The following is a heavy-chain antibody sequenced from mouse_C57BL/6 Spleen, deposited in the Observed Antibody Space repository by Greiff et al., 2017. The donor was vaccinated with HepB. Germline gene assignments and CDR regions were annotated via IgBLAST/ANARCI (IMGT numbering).Heavy chain of an antibody. V-gene: IGHV1-80*01. J-gene: IGHJ2*01. CDR2: IYPGDGDT. D-gene: IGHD2-3*01. Sequence: VQLQQSGAELVKPGASVKISCKASGYAFSRYWMNWVKQRPGKGLEWIGQIYPGDGDTNYNGKFKGKATLTADKSSSTAYMQLSSLTSEDSAVYFCARSEIYDGYYDYWGQGTTLTVSS. CDR3: ARSEIYDGYYDY. CDR1: GYAFSRYW.